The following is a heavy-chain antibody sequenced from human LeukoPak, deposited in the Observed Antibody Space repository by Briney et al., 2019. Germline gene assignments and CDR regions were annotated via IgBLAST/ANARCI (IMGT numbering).Heavy chain of an antibody. D-gene: IGHD6-13*01. CDR1: GFTFSNYA. J-gene: IGHJ4*02. V-gene: IGHV3-23*01. CDR2: ISGSGGNT. Sequence: PGGSLRLSCAASGFTFSNYAMSWVRQAPGKGLEWVSVISGSGGNTYYADSVKGRFTISRDNVKNSVYLQMNSLRAEDTAVYSCARAVAAADSYWGRGTLVTVSS. CDR3: ARAVAAADSY.